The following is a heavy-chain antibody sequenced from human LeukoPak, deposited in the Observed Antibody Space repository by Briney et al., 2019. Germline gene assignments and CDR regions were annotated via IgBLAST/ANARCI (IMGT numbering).Heavy chain of an antibody. CDR3: AATYRTRGYTYGYFDY. CDR1: GDSITSGTYY. D-gene: IGHD5-18*01. J-gene: IGHJ4*02. CDR2: IYYSGST. Sequence: SETLSLTCTVSGDSITSGTYYWGWIRQPPGKGLEWIGNIYYSGSTYYNPSLKSRVSMSLDTSKNQFSLKLSSVTAADTAVYYCAATYRTRGYTYGYFDYWGQGTLVTVPS. V-gene: IGHV4-39*01.